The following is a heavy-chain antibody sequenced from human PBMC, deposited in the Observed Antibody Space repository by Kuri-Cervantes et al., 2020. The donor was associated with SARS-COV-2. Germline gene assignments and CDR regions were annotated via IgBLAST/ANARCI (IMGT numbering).Heavy chain of an antibody. D-gene: IGHD3-22*01. J-gene: IGHJ4*02. CDR1: RFTFSHYG. Sequence: GESLKISCAASRFTFSHYGVHWVRQAPGKGLEWVSSISSSSSYIYYADSVKGRFTISRDNAKNSLYLQMNSLRAEDTAVYYCARDSYYDSPGHWGQGTLVTVSS. CDR3: ARDSYYDSPGH. V-gene: IGHV3-21*01. CDR2: ISSSSSYI.